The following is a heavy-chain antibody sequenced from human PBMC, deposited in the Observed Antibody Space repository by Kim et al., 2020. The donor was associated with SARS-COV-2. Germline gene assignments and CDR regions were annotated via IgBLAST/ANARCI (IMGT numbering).Heavy chain of an antibody. J-gene: IGHJ4*02. V-gene: IGHV3-30*02. CDR3: VKEAAFSTVVVDYYFDF. Sequence: SVEGRFSIYRDNTKNTLYLQMNSLGSEDTALYYCVKEAAFSTVVVDYYFDFWGQGTLVTVSS. D-gene: IGHD2-15*01.